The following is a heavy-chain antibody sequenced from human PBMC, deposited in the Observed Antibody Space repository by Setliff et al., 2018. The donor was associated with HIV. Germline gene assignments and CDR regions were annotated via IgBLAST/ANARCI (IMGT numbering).Heavy chain of an antibody. J-gene: IGHJ3*01. CDR1: GASISSGGYY. CDR3: ARVPNWGSAPFAYDV. Sequence: PSETLSLTCTVSGASISSGGYYWNWIRQLPGKGLEWIGYILDSGSTYYNHSLRGRLSMSIDTSANQFSVELTSVTAADTALYFCARVPNWGSAPFAYDVWGLGTMVTVSS. CDR2: ILDSGST. D-gene: IGHD7-27*01. V-gene: IGHV4-31*03.